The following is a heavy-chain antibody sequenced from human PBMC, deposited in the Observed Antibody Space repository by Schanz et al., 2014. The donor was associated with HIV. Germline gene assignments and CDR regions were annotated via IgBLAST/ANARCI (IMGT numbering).Heavy chain of an antibody. CDR3: AKDRNQYDSRYIGKGNYYYYYGMDV. CDR2: ISYDGRNK. D-gene: IGHD3-22*01. Sequence: QVQLVESGGGVVQPGRSLRLSCAASGFTFNSYGMHWVRQAPGKGLEWVAVISYDGRNKYFGHSVKGRFTISRDNSKNTVYLQAKSLRPEDTAVYYCAKDRNQYDSRYIGKGNYYYYYGMDVWGQGTTVTVSS. CDR1: GFTFNSYG. J-gene: IGHJ6*02. V-gene: IGHV3-30*18.